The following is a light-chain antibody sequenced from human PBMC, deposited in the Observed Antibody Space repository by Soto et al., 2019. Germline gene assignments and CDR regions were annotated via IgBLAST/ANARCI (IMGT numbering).Light chain of an antibody. CDR2: GAS. Sequence: EIVLTQSPGTLSLSPGERATLSCRASQSVSSSYLAWYQQKPGQAPWLLIYGASSSATGIPHRFSGSGAWADFPLTISRLKPEYFAVYYCQPYGSSPTFGGGTKVEIK. CDR1: QSVSSSY. J-gene: IGKJ4*01. V-gene: IGKV3-20*01. CDR3: QPYGSSPT.